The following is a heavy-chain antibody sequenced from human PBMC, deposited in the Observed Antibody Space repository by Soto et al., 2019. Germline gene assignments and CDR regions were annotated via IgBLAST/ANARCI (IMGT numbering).Heavy chain of an antibody. D-gene: IGHD3-9*01. CDR2: IIPMFGIG. J-gene: IGHJ6*02. CDR1: GGTLSSYT. V-gene: IGHV1-69*02. CDR3: ARYDIGYGMDV. Sequence: QVQLVQSGAEVRKPGSSLKVSCKVSGGTLSSYTITWVRQAPGQGLEWMGRIIPMFGIGNYAQKFQGRVTITADKSTNTAYMVLSSLRSEDTAVYYCARYDIGYGMDVWGQGTTVTVSS.